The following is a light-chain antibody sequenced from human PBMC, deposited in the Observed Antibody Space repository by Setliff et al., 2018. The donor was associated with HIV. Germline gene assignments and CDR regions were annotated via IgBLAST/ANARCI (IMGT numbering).Light chain of an antibody. CDR3: SSRTGGSTPYV. CDR2: EVS. J-gene: IGLJ1*01. Sequence: SYELTQPPSVSVSPGQTARITCSGDALPKQYTYWYQQKPAQTGPRLMIYEVSSRPSGVPDRFSGSKSGNTATLTISGLQAEDGADYYCSSRTGGSTPYVFGTGTKVTVL. V-gene: IGLV3-25*03. CDR1: ALPKQY.